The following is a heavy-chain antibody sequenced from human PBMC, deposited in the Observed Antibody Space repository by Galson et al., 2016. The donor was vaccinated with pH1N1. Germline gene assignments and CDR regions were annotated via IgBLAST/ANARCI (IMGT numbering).Heavy chain of an antibody. CDR2: LHPDGRET. D-gene: IGHD6-6*01. CDR1: GFSLGDFW. CDR3: ARSIAGRDSY. Sequence: SLRLSCAGSGFSLGDFWMSWLRQAPGKGLEWVANLHPDGRETYSLDSVKGRFTVSRDNAKNSFFLQMSNLRAEDTAVYYCARSIAGRDSYWGQGTLVTVSS. V-gene: IGHV3-7*01. J-gene: IGHJ4*02.